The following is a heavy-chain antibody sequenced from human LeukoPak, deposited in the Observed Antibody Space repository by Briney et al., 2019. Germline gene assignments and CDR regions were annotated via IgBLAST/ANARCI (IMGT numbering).Heavy chain of an antibody. CDR2: MNPNSGNT. V-gene: IGHV1-8*01. J-gene: IGHJ4*02. CDR3: ARGMVRGVIFDY. D-gene: IGHD3-10*01. Sequence: GASVKVSCKASGYTFTSYDINWVRQATGQGLEWMGWMNPNSGNTGYAQKFQGRVTMTRSTSISTAYMELSSLRSEDTAVYYCARGMVRGVIFDYWGQGTLVTVSS. CDR1: GYTFTSYD.